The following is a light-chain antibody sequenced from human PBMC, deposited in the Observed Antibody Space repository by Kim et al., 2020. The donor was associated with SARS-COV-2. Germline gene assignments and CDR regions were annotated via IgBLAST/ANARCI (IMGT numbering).Light chain of an antibody. CDR1: QSVGSS. CDR2: GAS. J-gene: IGKJ4*01. V-gene: IGKV3D-7*01. Sequence: SPGERATLSCRASQSVGSSLAWYQQKPGQAPRLLIYGASTRATSIPARFSGSGSGTDFTLTISSLQPEDFAVYYCQQDYNLPSLTFGGGTKVDIK. CDR3: QQDYNLPSLT.